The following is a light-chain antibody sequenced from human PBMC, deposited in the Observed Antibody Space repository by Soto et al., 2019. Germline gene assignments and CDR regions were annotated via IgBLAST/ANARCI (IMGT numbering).Light chain of an antibody. CDR3: TSYTSSSTLV. Sequence: QSALTQPASVSGSPGQSITVSCTGTSSDIGASNYVSWYQQHPGKAPKLIISEVNNRPSGVSNRFSGSKSGSTASLTISGLQAEDEADYYCTSYTSSSTLVFGGGTKLTVL. CDR2: EVN. V-gene: IGLV2-14*01. CDR1: SSDIGASNY. J-gene: IGLJ3*02.